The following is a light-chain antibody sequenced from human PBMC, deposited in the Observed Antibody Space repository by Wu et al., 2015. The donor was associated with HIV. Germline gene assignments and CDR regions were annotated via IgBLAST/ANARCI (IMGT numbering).Light chain of an antibody. CDR3: QQRSNWRALT. Sequence: EIVLTQSPGTLSLSPGERATLSCRASQSVTSSYLGWYQQKPGQAPRLLIYGASNRATGIPDRFSGSGSGTDFTLTISRLEPEDFAVYYCQQRSNWRALTFGGGTRWR. CDR1: QSVTSSY. J-gene: IGKJ4*01. V-gene: IGKV3D-20*02. CDR2: GAS.